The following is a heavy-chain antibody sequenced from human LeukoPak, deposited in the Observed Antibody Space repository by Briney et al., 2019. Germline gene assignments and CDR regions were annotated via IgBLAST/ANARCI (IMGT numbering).Heavy chain of an antibody. V-gene: IGHV3-7*01. D-gene: IGHD5-24*01. CDR3: ARAGPLEMATITSFDY. J-gene: IGHJ4*02. CDR2: IKQDGSEK. CDR1: GFTFSSYW. Sequence: GGSLRLSCAASGFTFSSYWMHWVRQAPGKGLEWVANIKQDGSEKYYVDSVKGRFTISRDNAKNSLYLQMNSLRAEDTAVYYCARAGPLEMATITSFDYWGQGTLVTVSS.